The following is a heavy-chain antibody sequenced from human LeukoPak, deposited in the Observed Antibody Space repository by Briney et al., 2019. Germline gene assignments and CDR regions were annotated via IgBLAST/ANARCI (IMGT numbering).Heavy chain of an antibody. CDR3: ARVVGYYYYYMDV. CDR2: INHSGST. J-gene: IGHJ6*03. Sequence: SETLSLTCAVYGGSFSGYDWSWIRQPPGKGLEWIGEINHSGSTNYNPSLKSRVTISVDTSKNQFSLKLSSVTAADTAVYYCARVVGYYYYYMDVWGKGTTVTVSS. D-gene: IGHD1-26*01. CDR1: GGSFSGYD. V-gene: IGHV4-34*01.